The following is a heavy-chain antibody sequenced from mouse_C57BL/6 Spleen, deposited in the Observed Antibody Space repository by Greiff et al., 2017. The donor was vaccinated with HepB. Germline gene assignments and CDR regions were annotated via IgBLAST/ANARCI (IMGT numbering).Heavy chain of an antibody. Sequence: EVKLQESGEGLVKPGGSLKLSCAASGFTFSSYAMSWVRQTPEKRLEWVAYISSGGDYIYYADTVKGRFTISRDNARNTLYLQMSSLKSEDTAMYYCTRDYYGSSYPWFAYWGQGTLVTVSA. CDR2: ISSGGDYI. CDR1: GFTFSSYA. CDR3: TRDYYGSSYPWFAY. V-gene: IGHV5-9-1*02. D-gene: IGHD1-1*01. J-gene: IGHJ3*01.